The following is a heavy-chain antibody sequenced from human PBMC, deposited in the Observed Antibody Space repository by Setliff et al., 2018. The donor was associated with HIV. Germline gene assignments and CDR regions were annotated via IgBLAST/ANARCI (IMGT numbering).Heavy chain of an antibody. Sequence: SVKVSCKASGYTFTGYYMHWVRQAPGQGLEWMGGIIPIFGTANYAQKFQGRVTITADESTSTAYMELSSLRSEDTAVYYCVGLGYSFSYRWWFDPWGQGTLVTVSS. CDR1: GYTFTGYY. V-gene: IGHV1-69*13. J-gene: IGHJ5*02. D-gene: IGHD5-18*01. CDR2: IIPIFGTA. CDR3: VGLGYSFSYRWWFDP.